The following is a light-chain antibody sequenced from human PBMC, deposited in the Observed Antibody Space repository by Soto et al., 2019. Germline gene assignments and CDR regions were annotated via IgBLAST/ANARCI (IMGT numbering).Light chain of an antibody. V-gene: IGLV1-44*01. CDR2: SNN. Sequence: QPVLTQPPSASGTPGQRVTISCSGSRSNIRSNTVTWYQQLPGTAPKLLIYSNNQRPSGVPDRFFGSKSGTSASLAISGLQSEDEADYYCAAWDDSLNGWVFGGGTKVTVL. CDR1: RSNIRSNT. J-gene: IGLJ3*02. CDR3: AAWDDSLNGWV.